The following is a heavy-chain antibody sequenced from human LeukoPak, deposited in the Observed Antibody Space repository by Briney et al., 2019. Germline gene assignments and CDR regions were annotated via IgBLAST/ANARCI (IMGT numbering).Heavy chain of an antibody. CDR1: GGTFSNYA. D-gene: IGHD5-18*01. V-gene: IGHV1-69*05. J-gene: IGHJ4*02. Sequence: GASVKVSCNDSGGTFSNYAISWVRQAPGQGLEWMGGIIPIFGSANYAQKFQGRVTMTRDTSTSTVYMELSSLRSEDTAVYYCARVSGPGGIQLWPIDYWGQGTLVTVSS. CDR3: ARVSGPGGIQLWPIDY. CDR2: IIPIFGSA.